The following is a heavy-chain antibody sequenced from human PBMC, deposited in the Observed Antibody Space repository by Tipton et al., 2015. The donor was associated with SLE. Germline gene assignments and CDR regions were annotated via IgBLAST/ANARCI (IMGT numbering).Heavy chain of an antibody. D-gene: IGHD4-17*01. CDR3: TTGSLTVRTGAEDH. Sequence: SLRLSCAASGFTFITAWMGWFRQTPGKGSGWVGRIKSKNSGGTIDYAAPVKDRLAISRDDSEDTLYLQMNSLRTQDTAVYYCTTGSLTVRTGAEDHWGQGALVTVSS. V-gene: IGHV3-15*01. CDR1: GFTFITAW. CDR2: IKSKNSGGTI. J-gene: IGHJ4*02.